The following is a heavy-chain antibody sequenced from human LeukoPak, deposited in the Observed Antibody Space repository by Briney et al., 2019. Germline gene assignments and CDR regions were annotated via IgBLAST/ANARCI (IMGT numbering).Heavy chain of an antibody. CDR2: MRYDGNTQ. CDR3: AKDLYGSGTYLYYFDY. J-gene: IGHJ4*02. V-gene: IGHV3-30*02. D-gene: IGHD3-10*01. CDR1: GFTFSSYS. Sequence: GGSLRLSCAASGFTFSSYSMHWVRQAPGKGLEWVSFMRYDGNTQYYADSVKGRFTISRDNSKNTLYLQMHSLRAEDTAVYYCAKDLYGSGTYLYYFDYWGQGTLVTVSS.